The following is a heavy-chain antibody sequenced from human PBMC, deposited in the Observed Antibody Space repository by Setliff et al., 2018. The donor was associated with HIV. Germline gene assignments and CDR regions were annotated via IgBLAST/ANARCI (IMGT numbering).Heavy chain of an antibody. CDR3: ASQEPRNYYYYMDV. Sequence: SETLSLTCTVSGGSISSSSYYWGWIRQPPGKGLEWIGSIYYSGSTYYNPSLKSRVTISVDTSKNQFSLKLSSVTAADTAVYYCASQEPRNYYYYMDVWGKGTTVTVSS. V-gene: IGHV4-39*01. CDR1: GGSISSSSYY. J-gene: IGHJ6*03. CDR2: IYYSGST.